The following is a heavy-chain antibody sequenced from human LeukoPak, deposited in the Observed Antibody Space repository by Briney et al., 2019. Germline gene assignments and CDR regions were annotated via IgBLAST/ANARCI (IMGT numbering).Heavy chain of an antibody. CDR1: GFTFSSYA. Sequence: GGSLRLSCAASGFTFSSYAMSWVRQAPGKGLEWVSAISGSGGSTYYADSVKGRFTISRDNSKNTLYLQMNSLRAEDTAVYYCARARFGSGWYVGVDYWGQGTLVTVSS. CDR3: ARARFGSGWYVGVDY. J-gene: IGHJ4*02. CDR2: ISGSGGST. D-gene: IGHD6-19*01. V-gene: IGHV3-23*01.